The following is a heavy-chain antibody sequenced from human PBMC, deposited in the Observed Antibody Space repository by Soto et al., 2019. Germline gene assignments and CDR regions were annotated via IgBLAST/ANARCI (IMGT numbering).Heavy chain of an antibody. J-gene: IGHJ6*02. CDR1: GGSISSGDSF. CDR2: IYYTGSI. CDR3: ARGDCGGSRCSYYYGMDV. D-gene: IGHD2-21*01. Sequence: SETLSLTCSVSGGSISSGDSFWSWIRQPPGKGLEWIGYIYYTGSIFYNPSLQSRVSISVDTSKNQFSLRLSSVTAADTAVYYCARGDCGGSRCSYYYGMDVWGQGTTVTVSS. V-gene: IGHV4-30-4*01.